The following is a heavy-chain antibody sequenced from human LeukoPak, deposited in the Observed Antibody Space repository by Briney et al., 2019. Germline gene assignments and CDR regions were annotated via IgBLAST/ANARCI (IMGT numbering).Heavy chain of an antibody. CDR3: ARVLYYGDYGG. CDR1: GYTFTSYG. CDR2: ISAYNGNT. D-gene: IGHD4-17*01. J-gene: IGHJ4*02. Sequence: ASVKVSCKASGYTFTSYGISWVRQAPGQGLEWMGWISAYNGNTNYAQKLQGRVTMTTDTSTSTAYMELSRLRSDDTAVYYRARVLYYGDYGGWGQGTLVTVSS. V-gene: IGHV1-18*01.